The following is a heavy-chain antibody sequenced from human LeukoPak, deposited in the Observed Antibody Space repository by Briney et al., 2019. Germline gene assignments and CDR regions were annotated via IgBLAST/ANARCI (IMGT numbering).Heavy chain of an antibody. CDR1: GGSISSSSYY. D-gene: IGHD2-15*01. J-gene: IGHJ6*03. Sequence: PSETLSLTCTVSGGSISSSSYYWGWIRQPPGKGLEWIGSIYYSGSTYYNPSLKSRVTISADTSKNQFSLKLSSVTAADTAVYYCASILRVVAATVTYYYYYYMDVWGKGTTVTVSS. V-gene: IGHV4-39*01. CDR2: IYYSGST. CDR3: ASILRVVAATVTYYYYYYMDV.